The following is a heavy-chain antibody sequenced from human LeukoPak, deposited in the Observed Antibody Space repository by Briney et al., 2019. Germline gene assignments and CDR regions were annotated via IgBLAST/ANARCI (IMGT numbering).Heavy chain of an antibody. CDR3: SRETATTGTDY. D-gene: IGHD6-13*01. V-gene: IGHV1-18*01. CDR1: GYTFANYG. CDR2: ISPYNGNT. Sequence: ASVKVSCKASGYTFANYGISWVRQAPGQGLEWMGWISPYNGNTNYAQKLRGRVSMTTDTSTSTAYLDLESLRSDDTAVYYCSRETATTGTDYWGQGTLVTVSS. J-gene: IGHJ4*02.